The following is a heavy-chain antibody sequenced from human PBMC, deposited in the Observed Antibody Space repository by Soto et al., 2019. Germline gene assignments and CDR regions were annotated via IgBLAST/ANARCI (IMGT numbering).Heavy chain of an antibody. Sequence: GGSLRLSCAASGFTFSSYSMNWVRQAPGKGLEWVSYISSSSSTIYYADSVKGRFTISRDNAKNSLYLQMNSLRAEDTAVYYCARVYSSPGYWGQGTLVTVSS. CDR3: ARVYSSPGY. J-gene: IGHJ4*02. CDR1: GFTFSSYS. V-gene: IGHV3-48*01. D-gene: IGHD6-13*01. CDR2: ISSSSSTI.